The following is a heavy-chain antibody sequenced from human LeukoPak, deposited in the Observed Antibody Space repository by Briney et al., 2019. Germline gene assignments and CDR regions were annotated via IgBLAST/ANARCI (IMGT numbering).Heavy chain of an antibody. V-gene: IGHV1-18*01. Sequence: ASVRLSCKASGYTFNSYGMSWVRQAPGQGLEWVGCISSYNGNTNYAQKLKGRVTISTDTSRSMANKELRRLRTADTALYYCARTLKGRYRCYDPYDYVWGRYRYISYYFDYWGQGTLVTVSS. CDR3: ARTLKGRYRCYDPYDYVWGRYRYISYYFDY. J-gene: IGHJ4*02. CDR2: ISSYNGNT. CDR1: GYTFNSYG. D-gene: IGHD3-16*02.